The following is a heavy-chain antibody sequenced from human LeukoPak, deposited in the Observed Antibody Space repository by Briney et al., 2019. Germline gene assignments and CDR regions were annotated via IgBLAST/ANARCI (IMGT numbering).Heavy chain of an antibody. D-gene: IGHD2-2*02. CDR1: GGSISSGSYY. Sequence: PSETLSLTCTVSGGSISSGSYYWSWIRQPAGKGLEWIGRIYTGGSTNYNPSLKSRVTISVDTSKNQFSLKLNSVTAADTAVYYCAREDYCSSTSCYTHLDYWGQGTLVTVSS. CDR2: IYTGGST. CDR3: AREDYCSSTSCYTHLDY. J-gene: IGHJ4*02. V-gene: IGHV4-61*02.